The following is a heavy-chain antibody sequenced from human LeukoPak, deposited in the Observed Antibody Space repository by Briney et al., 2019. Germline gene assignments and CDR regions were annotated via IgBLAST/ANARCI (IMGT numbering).Heavy chain of an antibody. V-gene: IGHV4-39*01. J-gene: IGHJ4*02. D-gene: IGHD1-26*01. CDR1: GGSINSSSYY. CDR3: ARRGVGATFLFDY. Sequence: PSETLSLTCTVSGGSINSSSYYWGWIRHPPGKGREWIGSIYYSGSTYYNPSLKRRVTISVDTSKNQFSLKPSSVTAADTAVYYCARRGVGATFLFDYWGQGTLVTVSS. CDR2: IYYSGST.